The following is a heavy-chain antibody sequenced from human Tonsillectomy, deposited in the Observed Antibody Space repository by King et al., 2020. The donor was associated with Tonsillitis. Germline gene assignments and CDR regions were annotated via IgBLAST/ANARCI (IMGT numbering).Heavy chain of an antibody. CDR2: INCRDGNT. CDR1: GYSFTTYY. D-gene: IGHD3-10*01. CDR3: AGAPHFGAGSFLSVEGSASDS. V-gene: IGHV1-46*01. Sequence: VQLVESGAEVKKPGASVKVSCKASGYSFTTYYIHWVRQVPGQGLEWMGIINCRDGNTVLAEDFQGRVTVTRDTSTTTVYMELSSLRTDDSATYFCAGAPHFGAGSFLSVEGSASDSWGQGTLVTVS. J-gene: IGHJ4*02.